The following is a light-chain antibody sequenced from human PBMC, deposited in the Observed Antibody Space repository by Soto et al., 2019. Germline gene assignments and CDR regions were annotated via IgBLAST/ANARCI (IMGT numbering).Light chain of an antibody. CDR1: SGDVGAYDS. V-gene: IGLV2-8*01. CDR2: EVS. CDR3: SSYAGTNNYV. Sequence: QSALAQTPSASGSLGQSVTISCTGTSGDVGAYDSVSWYQHHPGKAPTALIYEVSKRPSGVPDRFSGSKSGNTASLTVSGLQAEEEADYYCSSYAGTNNYVFGSGTKVTVL. J-gene: IGLJ1*01.